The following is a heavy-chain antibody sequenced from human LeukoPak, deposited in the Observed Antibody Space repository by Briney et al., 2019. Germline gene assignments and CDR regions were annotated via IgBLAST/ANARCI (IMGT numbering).Heavy chain of an antibody. D-gene: IGHD3-10*01. CDR1: GGPISSGDYY. CDR3: ARDLDASGIGTFDY. CDR2: IYYSGST. J-gene: IGHJ4*02. V-gene: IGHV4-30-4*01. Sequence: SQTLSLTCTVSGGPISSGDYYWSWIRQPPGKGLEWIGYIYYSGSTYYNPSLKSRVTISVDTSKNQFSLKLSSVTAADTAVYYCARDLDASGIGTFDYWGQGTLVTVSS.